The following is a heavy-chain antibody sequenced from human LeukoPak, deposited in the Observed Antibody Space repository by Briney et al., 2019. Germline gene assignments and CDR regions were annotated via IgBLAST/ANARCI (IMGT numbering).Heavy chain of an antibody. Sequence: GGSLRLSCAASGFTFSSYAMSWVRQAPGKGLEWVSAISGSGGSTYYADSVKGRFTISRDKSKNTLYLQMNSLRAEDTAVYYCAKVVPAGSYYYGMDVWGQGTTVTVSS. CDR1: GFTFSSYA. D-gene: IGHD2-2*01. J-gene: IGHJ6*02. CDR2: ISGSGGST. V-gene: IGHV3-23*01. CDR3: AKVVPAGSYYYGMDV.